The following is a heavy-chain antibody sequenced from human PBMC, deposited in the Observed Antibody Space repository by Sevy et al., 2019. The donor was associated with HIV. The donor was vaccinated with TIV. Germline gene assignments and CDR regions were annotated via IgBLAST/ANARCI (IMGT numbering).Heavy chain of an antibody. J-gene: IGHJ4*02. CDR1: GGSITSLY. V-gene: IGHV4-59*08. Sequence: SETLSLTCTVSGGSITSLYWGWIRQPPGKGLEWIVNIYYTGNTNYNPSLKSRVTISLDTSKNQFSLRLSSVTAADTAIYYCAGENASGRCYSWGQGTLVTVSS. D-gene: IGHD3-10*01. CDR2: IYYTGNT. CDR3: AGENASGRCYS.